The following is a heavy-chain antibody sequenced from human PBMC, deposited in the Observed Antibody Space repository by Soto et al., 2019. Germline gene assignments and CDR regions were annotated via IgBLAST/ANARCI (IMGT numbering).Heavy chain of an antibody. D-gene: IGHD3-22*01. J-gene: IGHJ3*02. CDR2: ILYDGSNK. CDR3: ARGAARYYDSSGYYGDDAFDI. Sequence: PGGSLRLSCAASGFTFSSYGMHWVRQAPGKGLEWVAVILYDGSNKYYADSVKGRFTISRDNSKNTLYFQMNSLRAEDTAVYYCARGAARYYDSSGYYGDDAFDIWGQGTMVTVSS. CDR1: GFTFSSYG. V-gene: IGHV3-33*01.